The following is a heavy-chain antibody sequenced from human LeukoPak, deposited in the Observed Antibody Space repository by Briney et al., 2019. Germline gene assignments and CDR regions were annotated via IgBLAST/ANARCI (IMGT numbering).Heavy chain of an antibody. D-gene: IGHD4-23*01. V-gene: IGHV3-30*02. CDR1: GFTFSSYW. Sequence: PGGSLRLSCAASGFTFSSYWMHWVRQAPGKGLEWVAFIRYDGSNKYYADSVKGRFTISRDNSKNTLYLQMNSLRAEDTAVYYCARSFTVVTHYFDYWGQGTLVTVSS. J-gene: IGHJ4*02. CDR3: ARSFTVVTHYFDY. CDR2: IRYDGSNK.